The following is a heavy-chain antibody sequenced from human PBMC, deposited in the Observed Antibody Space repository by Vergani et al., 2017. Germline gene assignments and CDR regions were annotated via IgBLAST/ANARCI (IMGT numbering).Heavy chain of an antibody. D-gene: IGHD3-22*01. V-gene: IGHV3-23*01. J-gene: IGHJ4*02. Sequence: EVQLLESGGNLVQPGGSLRLSCAASGFTFTNFAMTWVRQAPGEGLEWVSGISGSGGFTYYADSVKGRFTISRDNSKNTMFLQMNNLRAEDTAVYYCAKENVPGYYDSSGYCDYWVQGTLVTVSS. CDR2: ISGSGGFT. CDR1: GFTFTNFA. CDR3: AKENVPGYYDSSGYCDY.